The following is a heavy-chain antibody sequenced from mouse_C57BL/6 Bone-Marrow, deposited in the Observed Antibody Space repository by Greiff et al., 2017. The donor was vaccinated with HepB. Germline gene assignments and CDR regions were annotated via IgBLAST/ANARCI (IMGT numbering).Heavy chain of an antibody. CDR3: TTRWLYFDY. Sequence: EVQLQESGAELVRPGASVKLSCTASGFNITDDDMHWVKQRPEQGLEWIGWIYPENGDTEYASKFQGKATITADTSSNKAYLQISSLTSEDTAVYYCTTRWLYFDYWGQGTTLTVSS. CDR1: GFNITDDD. CDR2: IYPENGDT. D-gene: IGHD2-3*01. J-gene: IGHJ2*01. V-gene: IGHV14-4*01.